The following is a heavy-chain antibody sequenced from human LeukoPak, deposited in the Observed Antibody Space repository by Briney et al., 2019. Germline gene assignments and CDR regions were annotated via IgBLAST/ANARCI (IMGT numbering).Heavy chain of an antibody. Sequence: PSETLSLTCTVSGDSISSFYWSWIRQPAGKGLEWIGRIYTSGSTNYNPSLKSRVTMSVDTSKNQFSLKLSSVTAADTAVYYCARGQKYRNGYTVTELGSGYFDYWGQGTLVTVSS. V-gene: IGHV4-4*07. CDR3: ARGQKYRNGYTVTELGSGYFDY. CDR1: GDSISSFY. J-gene: IGHJ4*02. CDR2: IYTSGST. D-gene: IGHD5-18*01.